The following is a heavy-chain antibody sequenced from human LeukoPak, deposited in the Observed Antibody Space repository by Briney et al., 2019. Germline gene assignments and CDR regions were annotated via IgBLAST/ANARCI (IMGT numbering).Heavy chain of an antibody. CDR3: GAGRQFIGAFDI. V-gene: IGHV3-48*03. CDR2: ISSGATTI. J-gene: IGHJ3*02. D-gene: IGHD3-10*01. Sequence: GGSLRLSCAASGFTFSGYEFYWVRQAPGKGLEWVSYISSGATTIRYADSVKGQFTISRDDAKKSVYLRMSSLRAEDTAIYYCGAGRQFIGAFDIWGQGTLVTVSS. CDR1: GFTFSGYE.